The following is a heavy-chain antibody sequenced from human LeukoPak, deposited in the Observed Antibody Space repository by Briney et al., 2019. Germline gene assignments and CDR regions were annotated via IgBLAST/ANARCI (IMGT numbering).Heavy chain of an antibody. D-gene: IGHD5/OR15-5a*01. CDR1: GFTFHNYA. CDR2: TSGDGITT. Sequence: GGSLTLSCAASGFTFHNYAIHWVRQAPGKGLEWVSLTSGDGITTYFADSVKGRFTISRDNSKSSLFLQMNSLRTEDTALYYCARDHVYGGADYWGQGTLVTVSS. CDR3: ARDHVYGGADY. V-gene: IGHV3-43*02. J-gene: IGHJ4*02.